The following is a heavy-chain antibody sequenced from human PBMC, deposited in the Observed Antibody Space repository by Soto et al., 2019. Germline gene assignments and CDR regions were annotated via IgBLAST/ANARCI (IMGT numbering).Heavy chain of an antibody. CDR1: GFTFSSYA. CDR2: ISGSGGST. D-gene: IGHD2-2*01. V-gene: IGHV3-23*01. Sequence: GGSLRLSCAASGFTFSSYAMSWVRQAPGKGLEWVSAISGSGGSTYYADSVKGRFTISRDNSKNTLYLQMNSLRAEDTAVYYCAKDPVRYCSSTSCEVPSWGQGTLVTVSS. J-gene: IGHJ5*02. CDR3: AKDPVRYCSSTSCEVPS.